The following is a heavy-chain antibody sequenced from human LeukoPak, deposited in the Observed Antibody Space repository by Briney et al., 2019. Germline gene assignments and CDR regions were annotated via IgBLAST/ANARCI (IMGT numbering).Heavy chain of an antibody. J-gene: IGHJ6*04. D-gene: IGHD6-13*01. Sequence: GGSLRLSCAASGFTFSSYAMNWVRQAPGKGLEWVAVISFDGSNKYYADSVKGRFTISRDNSKNTLYLQMNSLKTEDTAVYYCTTDLTLGTYYYYGMDVWGKGTTVTVSS. CDR1: GFTFSSYA. V-gene: IGHV3-30-3*01. CDR2: ISFDGSNK. CDR3: TTDLTLGTYYYYGMDV.